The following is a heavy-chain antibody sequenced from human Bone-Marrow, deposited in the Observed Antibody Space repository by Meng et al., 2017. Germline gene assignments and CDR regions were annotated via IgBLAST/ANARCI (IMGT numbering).Heavy chain of an antibody. CDR2: ISAYNGNT. D-gene: IGHD3-3*01. CDR1: GYTFTSYG. J-gene: IGHJ4*02. V-gene: IGHV1-18*01. CDR3: ARYHILITIFGVVWGPLDY. Sequence: ASVKVSCKASGYTFTSYGISWVRQAPGQGLEWRGWISAYNGNTNYAQKLQGRVTMTTDTSTSTAYMELRSLRSDDTAVYYCARYHILITIFGVVWGPLDYWGQGTLVTVSS.